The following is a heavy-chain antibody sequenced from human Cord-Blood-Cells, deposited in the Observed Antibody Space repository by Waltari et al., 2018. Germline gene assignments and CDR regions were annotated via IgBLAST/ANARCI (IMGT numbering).Heavy chain of an antibody. J-gene: IGHJ3*02. CDR2: IYYSGST. V-gene: IGHV4-39*01. CDR1: GGSISSSSYY. Sequence: QLQLQESRPGLVKPSETLSLTCTVSGGSISSSSYYWGWIRQPTGKGLGWIGSIYYSGSTYSNPSLKSRVTISVDTSKNQFSLKLSSVTAADTAVYYCARSEKLPYYDFWSGYAFDIWGQGTMVTVSS. CDR3: ARSEKLPYYDFWSGYAFDI. D-gene: IGHD3-3*01.